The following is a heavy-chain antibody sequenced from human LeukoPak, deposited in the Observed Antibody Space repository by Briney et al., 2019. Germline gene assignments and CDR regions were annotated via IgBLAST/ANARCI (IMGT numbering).Heavy chain of an antibody. V-gene: IGHV3-74*01. Sequence: PGGSLRLSCAASGFTFRTYWMHRVRQAPGKGLVWVSRINTEGSSTGYADSVKGRFTISRDNAKNTLYLQMNSLRAEDTAVYYCARDFDRYYFDYWGQGTLVTVSS. CDR1: GFTFRTYW. CDR2: INTEGSST. CDR3: ARDFDRYYFDY. J-gene: IGHJ4*02. D-gene: IGHD3-9*01.